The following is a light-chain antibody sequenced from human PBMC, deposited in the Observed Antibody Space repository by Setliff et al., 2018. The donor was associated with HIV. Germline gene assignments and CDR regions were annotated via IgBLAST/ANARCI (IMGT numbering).Light chain of an antibody. CDR1: QGISSY. CDR2: AAS. J-gene: IGKJ2*01. V-gene: IGKV1-9*01. Sequence: DIQLTQSPSFLSASVGDRVTITCRASQGISSYLAWYLQKPGKAPNLLIYAASILQSGVPSRFSGSGSGTEFTLTISSLQPEDFATYYCQQLNSLPYTFGQGTKVDIK. CDR3: QQLNSLPYT.